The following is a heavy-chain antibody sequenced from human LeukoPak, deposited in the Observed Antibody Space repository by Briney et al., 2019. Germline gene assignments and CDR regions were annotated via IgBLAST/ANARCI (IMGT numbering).Heavy chain of an antibody. D-gene: IGHD2-21*01. CDR1: GFTFSSSW. CDR3: ATGPSYCGINCYYYFDY. V-gene: IGHV3-7*01. J-gene: IGHJ4*02. CDR2: IKQDGSEK. Sequence: GGSLRLSCAASGFTFSSSWMSWVRQAPGKGREWVANIKQDGSEKYYVDSVKGRFTISRDNAKNSLYLQMNSLRAEDTAVYYCATGPSYCGINCYYYFDYWGQETLVTVSS.